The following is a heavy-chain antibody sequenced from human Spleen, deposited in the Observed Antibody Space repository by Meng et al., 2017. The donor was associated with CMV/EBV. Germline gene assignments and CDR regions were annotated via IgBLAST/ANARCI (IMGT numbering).Heavy chain of an antibody. J-gene: IGHJ3*02. V-gene: IGHV1-18*01. D-gene: IGHD3-10*01. CDR1: GYSFNSYG. CDR3: AREASGFDI. Sequence: ASVKVSCKASGYSFNSYGITWVRQAPGQGLEWMGWISVYHGKTKYAQKVQGRVTMTTDTSTSTAYMELRSLKSDDTAVYYCAREASGFDIWGQGTMVTVSS. CDR2: ISVYHGKT.